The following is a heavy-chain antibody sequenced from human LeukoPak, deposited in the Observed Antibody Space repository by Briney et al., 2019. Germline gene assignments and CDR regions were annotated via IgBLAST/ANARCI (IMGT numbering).Heavy chain of an antibody. CDR2: IYTSGST. CDR1: GGSISSYY. Sequence: SETLSLTCTVSGGSISSYYWSWIRQPAGKGLEWIGRIYTSGSTNYNPSLKSRVTMSVDTSKNQFSLKLSSVTAADTAVYYCAREYYDFWGGYYYGMDVWGQGTTVTVSS. CDR3: AREYYDFWGGYYYGMDV. J-gene: IGHJ6*02. D-gene: IGHD3-3*01. V-gene: IGHV4-4*07.